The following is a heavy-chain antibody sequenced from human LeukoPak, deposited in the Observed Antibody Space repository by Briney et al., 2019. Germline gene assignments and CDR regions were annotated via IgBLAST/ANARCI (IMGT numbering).Heavy chain of an antibody. CDR2: IIPIFGTA. V-gene: IGHV1-69*01. J-gene: IGHJ4*02. CDR3: ARSSGVRGVIEF. CDR1: GGTFSSYA. D-gene: IGHD3-10*01. Sequence: WASVKVSCKASGGTFSSYAISWVRQAPGQGLEWMGGIIPIFGTANYAQKFQGRVTITADESTSTAYMELSSLRSEDTAVYYCARSSGVRGVIEFWGQGTLVTVSS.